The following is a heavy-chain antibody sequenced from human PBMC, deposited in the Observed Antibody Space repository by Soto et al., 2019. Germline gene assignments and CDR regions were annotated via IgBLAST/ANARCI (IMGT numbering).Heavy chain of an antibody. V-gene: IGHV1-2*02. D-gene: IGHD2-8*02. J-gene: IGHJ3*02. CDR2: INTKTGGT. CDR3: ATDTVAFDM. CDR1: GYVFTGYY. Sequence: ASVKVSCKDSGYVFTGYYIQWVRQAPGQGLEWMGWINTKTGGTKYAQKFQGRVTMTRDTSINTAYMEVSRLRSDDTAVYYCATDTVAFDMWGQGTMVTVSS.